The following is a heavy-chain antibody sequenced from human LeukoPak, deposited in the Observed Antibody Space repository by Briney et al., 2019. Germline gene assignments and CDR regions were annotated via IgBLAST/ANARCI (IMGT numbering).Heavy chain of an antibody. CDR3: AKDFDYGSGSYSDY. D-gene: IGHD3-10*01. J-gene: IGHJ4*02. Sequence: GGSLRLSCAASGFTFSSYGMHWVRQAPGKGLEWVAFIRYDGSNKYYADSVKGRFTISRDNSKNTLYLQMNSLRAEDTAVYYCAKDFDYGSGSYSDYWGQGTLVTVSS. CDR1: GFTFSSYG. CDR2: IRYDGSNK. V-gene: IGHV3-30*02.